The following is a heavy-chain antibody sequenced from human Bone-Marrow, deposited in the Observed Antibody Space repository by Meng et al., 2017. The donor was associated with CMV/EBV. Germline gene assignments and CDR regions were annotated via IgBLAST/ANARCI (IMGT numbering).Heavy chain of an antibody. CDR3: TTDRGSGSYY. CDR1: GFTFSNAW. V-gene: IGHV3-15*01. CDR2: IKSNTDGGTT. J-gene: IGHJ4*02. Sequence: GESLKISCAASGFTFSNAWMSWVRQAPGKGLEWVGRIKSNTDGGTTDYGAPVKGRFTISRDDSKNTLYLQMNSLKTEDTAVHYCTTDRGSGSYYWGQGTLVTVSS. D-gene: IGHD1-26*01.